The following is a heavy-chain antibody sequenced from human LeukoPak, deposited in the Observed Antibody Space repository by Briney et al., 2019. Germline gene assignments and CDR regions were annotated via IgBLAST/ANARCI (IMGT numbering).Heavy chain of an antibody. V-gene: IGHV4-61*02. J-gene: IGHJ4*02. CDR2: IYISGST. CDR3: ARGYCSGGSCHPLDY. Sequence: SETLSLTCTVSGGSISSGSYYWSWIRQPAGKGLEWIGRIYISGSTNYNPSLKSRVTISVDTSKNQFSLKLSAVTAADTAVYYCARGYCSGGSCHPLDYWGQGTLVTVSS. D-gene: IGHD2-15*01. CDR1: GGSISSGSYY.